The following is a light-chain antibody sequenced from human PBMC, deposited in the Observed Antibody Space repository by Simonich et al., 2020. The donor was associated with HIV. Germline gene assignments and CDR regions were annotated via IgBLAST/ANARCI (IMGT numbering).Light chain of an antibody. V-gene: IGLV2-8*01. CDR3: SSYAGNNNLL. J-gene: IGLJ2*01. Sequence: QSALTQPASASGSPGQSVTISCTGTSRDVGAYNYVSWYQQHPGKAPKLMIYEGSKRPSGVPDRFSGSKSGNTASLTVSGLQAEDEADYYCSSYAGNNNLLFGGGTKLTVL. CDR2: EGS. CDR1: SRDVGAYNY.